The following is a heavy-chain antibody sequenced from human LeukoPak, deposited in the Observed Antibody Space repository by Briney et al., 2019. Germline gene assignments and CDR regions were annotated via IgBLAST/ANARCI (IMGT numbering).Heavy chain of an antibody. J-gene: IGHJ4*02. CDR3: ARDPPEVVAATGFDY. D-gene: IGHD2-15*01. CDR2: ISSSSSTI. CDR1: GFTFSSYS. V-gene: IGHV3-48*02. Sequence: GGSLRLSCAASGFTFSSYSMNWVRQAPGKGLEWVSYISSSSSTIYYADSVKGRFTISRDNAKNSLYLQMNSLRDEDTAVYYCARDPPEVVAATGFDYWGQGTLVTVSS.